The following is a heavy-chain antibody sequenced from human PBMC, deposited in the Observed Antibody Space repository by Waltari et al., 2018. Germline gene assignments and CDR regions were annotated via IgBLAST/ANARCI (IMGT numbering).Heavy chain of an antibody. Sequence: VRQAPGQGLEWMGGIIPIFGTANYAQKFQGRVTITADESTSTAYMELSSLRSEDTAVYYCARDGSGASFPWGQGTLVTVSS. CDR2: IIPIFGTA. J-gene: IGHJ5*02. CDR3: ARDGSGASFP. V-gene: IGHV1-69*01. D-gene: IGHD6-19*01.